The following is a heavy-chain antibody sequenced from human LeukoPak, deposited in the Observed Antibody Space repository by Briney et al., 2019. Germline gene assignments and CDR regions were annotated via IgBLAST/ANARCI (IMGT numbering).Heavy chain of an antibody. CDR1: GFTVSSNY. V-gene: IGHV3-66*02. CDR2: IYSGGST. CDR3: ARGRSSSSWSSYYFDY. D-gene: IGHD6-13*01. Sequence: GGSLRLSCAASGFTVSSNYMNWVRQAPGKGLEWVSVIYSGGSTYYADSVKGRFTISRDNSKNTLYLQMNSLRAEDTAVYYCARGRSSSSWSSYYFDYWGQGTLVTVSS. J-gene: IGHJ4*02.